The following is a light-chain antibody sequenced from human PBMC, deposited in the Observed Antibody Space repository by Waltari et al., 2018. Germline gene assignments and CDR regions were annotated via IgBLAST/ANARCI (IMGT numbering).Light chain of an antibody. CDR3: SSFTGSSTLV. J-gene: IGLJ2*01. V-gene: IGLV2-14*03. CDR2: DVR. Sequence: QSALTQPASVSGSPGQSITISCTGTSSDVGGYNYVSWYQQHPGRAPKVMLYDVRNRPSGVSNRVSGSKSGNTASLTISGLQAEDEADYYCSSFTGSSTLVFGGGTKLTVL. CDR1: SSDVGGYNY.